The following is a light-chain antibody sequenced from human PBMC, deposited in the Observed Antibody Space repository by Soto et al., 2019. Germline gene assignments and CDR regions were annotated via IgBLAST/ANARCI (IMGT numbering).Light chain of an antibody. Sequence: QSVLTQPPSVSGAPGQRVTITCTGSRSNIGAGYEVHWYQQLPGTAPKLLIYGNINRPSGVPDRFSGSQSGTSASLAITGLQAEDETDYYCQSYDSSLIYVFGTWTKLTVL. V-gene: IGLV1-40*01. CDR1: RSNIGAGYE. CDR2: GNI. J-gene: IGLJ1*01. CDR3: QSYDSSLIYV.